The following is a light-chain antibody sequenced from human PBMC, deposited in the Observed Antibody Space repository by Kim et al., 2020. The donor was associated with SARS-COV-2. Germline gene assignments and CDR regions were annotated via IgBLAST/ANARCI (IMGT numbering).Light chain of an antibody. Sequence: QSVLTQPPSVSAAPGQRVTISCSGSTSNIGKNYVSWHQQFPGSAPKLLIYDNDKRPSEIPDRFSAAKSGTSATLDIAGLQTGDEAHYYCAALDSSLSGVFFGGGTQLTVL. CDR3: AALDSSLSGVF. J-gene: IGLJ2*01. V-gene: IGLV1-51*01. CDR2: DND. CDR1: TSNIGKNY.